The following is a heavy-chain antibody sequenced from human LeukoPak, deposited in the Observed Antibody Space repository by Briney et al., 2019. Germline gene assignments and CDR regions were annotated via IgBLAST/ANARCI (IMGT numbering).Heavy chain of an antibody. J-gene: IGHJ4*02. D-gene: IGHD3-9*01. CDR2: ISDSGGTT. V-gene: IGHV3-23*01. CDR3: AKTPTFYYVLTGYSNDY. Sequence: GGSLRLSCAASGFTFSNYGMSWVRQAPGKGLEWVSGISDSGGTTYYADSVKGRFTISRDNSKNTLYLQMNTLRVEDTAIYYCAKTPTFYYVLTGYSNDYWGQGTLVTVSS. CDR1: GFTFSNYG.